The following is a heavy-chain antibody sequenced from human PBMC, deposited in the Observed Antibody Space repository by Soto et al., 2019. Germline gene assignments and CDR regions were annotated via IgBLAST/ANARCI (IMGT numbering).Heavy chain of an antibody. CDR1: GDIVSNNNAA. J-gene: IGHJ4*02. CDR3: AREDGNRGLWNYVDN. V-gene: IGHV6-1*01. D-gene: IGHD1-7*01. CDR2: TYFRSKWYN. Sequence: QAQLQASGPGLVKPSQTLSLTCAISGDIVSNNNAAWNWIRQSPSRGLEWLGRTYFRSKWYNDYAGSAYARITINAETSRNQWALQLNSVTPDDTAVSYSAREDGNRGLWNYVDNWGQGT.